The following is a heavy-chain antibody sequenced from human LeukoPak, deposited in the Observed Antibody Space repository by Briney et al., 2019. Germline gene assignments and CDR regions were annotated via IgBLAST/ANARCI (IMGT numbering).Heavy chain of an antibody. CDR2: FYHGWST. D-gene: IGHD3-3*01. CDR1: GYSISTGYY. CDR3: ARGAEYYAIWRGYAGYSDY. V-gene: IGHV4-38-2*02. Sequence: SETLSLTCTVSGYSISTGYYWDWIRQPPGKGLEWIGTFYHGWSTYYNPSLKSRVTISVDTSKNQFSLKLTSVTAADTAVYFCARGAEYYAIWRGYAGYSDYWGQGISVTVSS. J-gene: IGHJ4*02.